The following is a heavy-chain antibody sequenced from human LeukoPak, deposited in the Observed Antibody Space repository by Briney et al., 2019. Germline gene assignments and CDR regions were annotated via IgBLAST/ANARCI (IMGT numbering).Heavy chain of an antibody. CDR1: GGSISSYY. J-gene: IGHJ4*02. Sequence: PSETLSLTSTVSGGSISSYYWSWIRQPAGKGLEWIGRIYTSGSTNYNPSLKSRVTMSVDTSKNQFSLKLSSVTAADTAVYYCASGLNDYGDSSLDYWGQGTLVTISS. D-gene: IGHD4-17*01. CDR3: ASGLNDYGDSSLDY. CDR2: IYTSGST. V-gene: IGHV4-4*07.